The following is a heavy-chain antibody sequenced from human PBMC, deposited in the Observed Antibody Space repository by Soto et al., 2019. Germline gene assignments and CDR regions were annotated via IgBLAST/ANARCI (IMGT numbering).Heavy chain of an antibody. D-gene: IGHD3-10*01. Sequence: PSQTLSLTCAVYGGSFSGYYWSWIRQPPGKGLEWIGEINHSGSTNYNPSLKSRVTISVDTSKNQFSLKLSSVTAADTAVYYCARGGEWPKYYFDYWGQGTLVTXSS. J-gene: IGHJ4*02. CDR1: GGSFSGYY. CDR3: ARGGEWPKYYFDY. V-gene: IGHV4-34*01. CDR2: INHSGST.